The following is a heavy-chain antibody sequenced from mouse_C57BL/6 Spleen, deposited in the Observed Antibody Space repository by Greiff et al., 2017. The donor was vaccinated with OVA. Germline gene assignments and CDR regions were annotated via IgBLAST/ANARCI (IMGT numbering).Heavy chain of an antibody. Sequence: VQLQQSGPGLVQPSQSLSITCTVSGFSLTSYGVHWVRQSPGKGLEWLGVIWSGGSTDYNAAFISRLSISKDNSKCQVFFKKNSLQADDTAIDYCARKSGSSFYWYFDVWGTGTTVTVSS. CDR3: ARKSGSSFYWYFDV. CDR2: IWSGGST. V-gene: IGHV2-2*01. J-gene: IGHJ1*03. CDR1: GFSLTSYG. D-gene: IGHD1-1*01.